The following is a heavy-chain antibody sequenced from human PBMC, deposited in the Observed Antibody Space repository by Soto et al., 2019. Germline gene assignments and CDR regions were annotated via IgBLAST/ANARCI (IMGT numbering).Heavy chain of an antibody. CDR1: GGSISSGGYY. J-gene: IGHJ5*02. D-gene: IGHD6-6*01. Sequence: PSETLSLTCTVSGGSISSGGYYWSWIRQHPGKGLEWIGYIYYSGSTYYNPSLKSRVTISVDTSKNQFSLKLSSVTAADTAVYYCAREKRGYSSSYTNWFDPWGQGTRVTV. CDR2: IYYSGST. V-gene: IGHV4-31*03. CDR3: AREKRGYSSSYTNWFDP.